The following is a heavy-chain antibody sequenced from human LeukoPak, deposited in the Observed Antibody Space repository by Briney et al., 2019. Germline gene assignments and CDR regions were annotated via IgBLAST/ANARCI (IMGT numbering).Heavy chain of an antibody. J-gene: IGHJ4*02. V-gene: IGHV3-7*01. CDR1: GFTYSNSW. CDR2: INQDGGAI. CDR3: ARDMKGNLDY. Sequence: GGSLRLSCAASGFTYSNSWMAWVRQAPGEGLEGVANINQDGGAIQYADSVRGRFTISRDNAKNSLYLEMNSLRAEDTGLYHCARDMKGNLDYWGQGTLVTVSS. D-gene: IGHD3-16*01.